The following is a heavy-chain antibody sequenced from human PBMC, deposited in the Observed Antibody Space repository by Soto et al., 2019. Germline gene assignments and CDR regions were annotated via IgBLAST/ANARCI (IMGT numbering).Heavy chain of an antibody. Sequence: QGQLGESGGGLAKPGGSLRLSCAASGFTFNDYYMRWIRQAPGKGLEWVSYISSSGTTIYYADSVEGRFTISRTNARNSLFLQVSSLRAEDTAVYYCEKGYGCGIYRPSLDVWGHGNTVSDSS. CDR3: EKGYGCGIYRPSLDV. CDR1: GFTFNDYY. CDR2: ISSSGTTI. D-gene: IGHD3-16*02. V-gene: IGHV3-11*01. J-gene: IGHJ6*02.